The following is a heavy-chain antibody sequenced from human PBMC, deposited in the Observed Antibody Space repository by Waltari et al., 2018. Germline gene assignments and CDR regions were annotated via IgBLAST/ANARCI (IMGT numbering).Heavy chain of an antibody. CDR1: GASISSGSYF. V-gene: IGHV4-61*02. J-gene: IGHJ4*02. CDR3: AREEGSYGH. CDR2: IHTSGIT. D-gene: IGHD3-16*01. Sequence: QVQLQESGPGLVKPSQTLSLTCTVSGASISSGSYFGSWIRQPAGKRPEWIGRIHTSGITNYNPSVKTRVTMSVDTSKNQFSLSLTSVTAADTAIYWCAREEGSYGHWGLGTLVTVSS.